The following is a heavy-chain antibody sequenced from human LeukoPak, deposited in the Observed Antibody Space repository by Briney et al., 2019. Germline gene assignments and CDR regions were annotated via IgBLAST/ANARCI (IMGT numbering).Heavy chain of an antibody. Sequence: GGSLRLSCAASGFTFGTYGMHWVRQAPGKGLEWVAFIRYDGSNKYYADSVKGRFTISRDSSKNTLYLRMNSLRAEETAVYYCATREAAVGAFDIWGQGTLVTVSS. CDR2: IRYDGSNK. D-gene: IGHD6-13*01. CDR3: ATREAAVGAFDI. CDR1: GFTFGTYG. J-gene: IGHJ3*02. V-gene: IGHV3-30*02.